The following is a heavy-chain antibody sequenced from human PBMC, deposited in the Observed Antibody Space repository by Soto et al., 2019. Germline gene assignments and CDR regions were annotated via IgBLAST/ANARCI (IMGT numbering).Heavy chain of an antibody. J-gene: IGHJ6*02. CDR3: ARASRYCSSTSCPLGLYYYDMDV. CDR1: GFTFSSYG. Sequence: GGSLRLSCVASGFTFSSYGMHWVRQAPGKGLEWVAVIWFDGSNKYYADSVKGRFTISRDNSKNTLYLQMNSLRAEDTAVYYCARASRYCSSTSCPLGLYYYDMDVWGQGTTVTVSS. V-gene: IGHV3-33*01. D-gene: IGHD2-2*01. CDR2: IWFDGSNK.